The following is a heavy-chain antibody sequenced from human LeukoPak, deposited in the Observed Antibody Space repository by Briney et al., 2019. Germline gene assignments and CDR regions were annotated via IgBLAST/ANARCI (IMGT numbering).Heavy chain of an antibody. CDR3: ARDNYGSGSYFPYYMDV. J-gene: IGHJ6*03. CDR2: INSDGSST. Sequence: GGSLRLSCAASGFTFSSYWMHWVRQAPGKGLVWVSRINSDGSSTSYADSVKGRFTISRDNAKNTLYLQMNSLRAEDTAVYYCARDNYGSGSYFPYYMDVWGKGTTVTVSS. V-gene: IGHV3-74*01. D-gene: IGHD3-10*01. CDR1: GFTFSSYW.